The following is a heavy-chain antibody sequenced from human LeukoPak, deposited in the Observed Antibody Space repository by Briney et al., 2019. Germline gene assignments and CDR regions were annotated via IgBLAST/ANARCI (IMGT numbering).Heavy chain of an antibody. CDR3: ASLRGGRYCSSTSCYKDDY. CDR2: INHSGST. Sequence: SETLSLTCAVYGGSFSGYYWSWIRQPPGKGLEWIGEINHSGSTNYNPSLKSRVTISVDTSKNQLSLKLSSVTAADTAVYYCASLRGGRYCSSTSCYKDDYWGQGTLVTVSS. D-gene: IGHD2-2*02. J-gene: IGHJ4*02. CDR1: GGSFSGYY. V-gene: IGHV4-34*01.